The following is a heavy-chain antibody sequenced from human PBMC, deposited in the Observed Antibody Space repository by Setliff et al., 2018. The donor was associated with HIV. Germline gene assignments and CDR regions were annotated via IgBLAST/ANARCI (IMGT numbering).Heavy chain of an antibody. V-gene: IGHV4-38-2*01. CDR2: IYHSGST. J-gene: IGHJ4*02. Sequence: PSETLSLTCAVSGYSISIGYYWGWIRQPPGKGLEWIGNIYHSGSTHYNPSLQSRVTISVDKSKSQFSLMLDSVTAADTAVYYCARNSQKGIQPLLLASWGPGTLVTVSS. D-gene: IGHD1-1*01. CDR3: ARNSQKGIQPLLLAS. CDR1: GYSISIGYY.